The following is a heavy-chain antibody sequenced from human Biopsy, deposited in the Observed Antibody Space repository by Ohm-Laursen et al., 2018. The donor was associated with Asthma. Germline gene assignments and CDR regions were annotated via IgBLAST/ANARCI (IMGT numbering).Heavy chain of an antibody. J-gene: IGHJ4*02. CDR3: ARDGPELPTELDY. Sequence: SLRLSCAASGSTFSHYNMNWVRQAPGKGLEWVSSITDTSRYIKCADSVKGRFTISRDNAKNSLYLQMNSLRAEDTAVYYCARDGPELPTELDYWGPGTLVTVSS. D-gene: IGHD1-14*01. V-gene: IGHV3-21*01. CDR2: ITDTSRYI. CDR1: GSTFSHYN.